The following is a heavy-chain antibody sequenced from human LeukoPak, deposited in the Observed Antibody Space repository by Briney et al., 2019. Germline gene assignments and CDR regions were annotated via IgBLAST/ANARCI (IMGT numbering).Heavy chain of an antibody. D-gene: IGHD4-17*01. CDR1: GSTFSSYD. Sequence: GGSLRLSCAASGSTFSSYDMHWVRQATGKGLEWVSAIGTAGDTYYPGSVKGRFTISRENAKNSLYLQMNSLRAGDTAVYYCARTGDYGDLDYWGQGTLVTVSS. V-gene: IGHV3-13*01. J-gene: IGHJ4*02. CDR3: ARTGDYGDLDY. CDR2: IGTAGDT.